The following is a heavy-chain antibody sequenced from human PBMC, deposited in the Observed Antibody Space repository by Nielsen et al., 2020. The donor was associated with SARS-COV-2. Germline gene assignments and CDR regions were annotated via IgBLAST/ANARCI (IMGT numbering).Heavy chain of an antibody. CDR2: ISGSGGST. J-gene: IGHJ2*01. V-gene: IGHV3-23*01. D-gene: IGHD3-16*01. Sequence: GESLKISCAASGFTFSSYAMSWVRQAPGKGLEWVSAISGSGGSTYYADSVKGRFTISRDNSKNTLYLQMNSLRAEDTAVYYCARGEGAGHSWYFDLWGRGTLVTVSS. CDR1: GFTFSSYA. CDR3: ARGEGAGHSWYFDL.